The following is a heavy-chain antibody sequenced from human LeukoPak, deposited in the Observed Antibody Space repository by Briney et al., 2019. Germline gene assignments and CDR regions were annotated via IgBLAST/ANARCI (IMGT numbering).Heavy chain of an antibody. CDR3: ARDPDSSSFDY. CDR2: IKQDGSEK. CDR1: GFTFSSYW. J-gene: IGHJ4*02. V-gene: IGHV3-7*01. Sequence: PGGSLRLSCAASGFTFSSYWMSWVRQAPGKGLEWVANIKQDGSEKYYVDSVKGRFTISRDNPKNSLYLQVDSLRAEDTAVYCARDPDSSSFDYWGQGALVTVSS. D-gene: IGHD6-13*01.